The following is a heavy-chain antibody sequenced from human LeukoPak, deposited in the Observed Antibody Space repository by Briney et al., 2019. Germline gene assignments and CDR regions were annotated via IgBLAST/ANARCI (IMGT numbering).Heavy chain of an antibody. V-gene: IGHV4-61*01. Sequence: SETLSLTCTVYGGSVSSGSYYWSWIRQPPGKGMEWIGYIYYCGSTNYSPSPKSRVTISVDPSKNLFSLKLSSVTAADTAVYYCARDYGDYWGQGTLVTVSS. CDR3: ARDYGDY. CDR1: GGSVSSGSYY. CDR2: IYYCGST. D-gene: IGHD3-16*01. J-gene: IGHJ4*02.